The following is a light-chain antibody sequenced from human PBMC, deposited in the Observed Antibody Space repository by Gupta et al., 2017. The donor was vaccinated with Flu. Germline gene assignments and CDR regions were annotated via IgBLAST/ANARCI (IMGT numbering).Light chain of an antibody. CDR3: SSYTSSNSLE. V-gene: IGLV2-14*01. J-gene: IGLJ3*02. Sequence: QSALTQPASVSGSPGQSITIPCTGTSSDVGGYNYVPWYQHHPGKAPKLMIYEVINRPSGVSNRFSGSKSGNTASLTISGLQAEDEADYYCSSYTSSNSLEFGGGTKLTVL. CDR2: EVI. CDR1: SSDVGGYNY.